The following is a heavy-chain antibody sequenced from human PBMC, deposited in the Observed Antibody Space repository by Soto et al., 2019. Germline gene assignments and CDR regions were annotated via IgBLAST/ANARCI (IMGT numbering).Heavy chain of an antibody. J-gene: IGHJ5*02. V-gene: IGHV1-46*01. D-gene: IGHD2-15*01. CDR1: GYTFTSYY. CDR2: INPSGGST. CDR3: ARSYCSGGSCYGWFDP. Sequence: ASVKVSCKASGYTFTSYYMHWVRQAPGQGLEWMGIINPSGGSTSYAQKFQGRVTMTRDTSASTVYMELSSLRSEDTAVYYCARSYCSGGSCYGWFDPWGQGTLGTVSS.